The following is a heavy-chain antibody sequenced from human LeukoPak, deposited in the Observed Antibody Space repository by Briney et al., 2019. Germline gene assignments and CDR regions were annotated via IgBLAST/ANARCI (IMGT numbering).Heavy chain of an antibody. CDR2: IGTAGDT. J-gene: IGHJ6*03. D-gene: IGHD6-13*01. CDR3: ARGSIAAAGTALLKVLGMNAYYMDV. CDR1: GFTFSNYD. Sequence: GGSLRLSCAASGFTFSNYDMHWVRQAAGKGLEWVSGIGTAGDTYYPASVKGRFTISRENAKNSLYLQMNSLTAADTAVYYCARGSIAAAGTALLKVLGMNAYYMDVWGKGTTVTVSS. V-gene: IGHV3-13*01.